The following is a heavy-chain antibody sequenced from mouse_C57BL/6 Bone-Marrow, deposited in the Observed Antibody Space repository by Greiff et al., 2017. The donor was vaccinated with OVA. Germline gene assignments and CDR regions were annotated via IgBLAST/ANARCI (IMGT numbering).Heavy chain of an antibody. CDR2: IDPETGGT. Sequence: QVQLQQSGAELVRPGASVTLSCKASGYTFTDYEMHWVKQTPVHGLEWIGAIDPETGGTAYNQKFKGKAILTADKSSSTAYMELRSLTSEDSAVYYWTCGSSSPFGYWGQGTTLTVSS. V-gene: IGHV1-15*01. CDR3: TCGSSSPFGY. D-gene: IGHD1-1*01. CDR1: GYTFTDYE. J-gene: IGHJ2*01.